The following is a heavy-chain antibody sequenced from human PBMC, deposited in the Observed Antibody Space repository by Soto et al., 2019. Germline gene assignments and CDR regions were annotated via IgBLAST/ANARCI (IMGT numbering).Heavy chain of an antibody. CDR2: IYYSGST. J-gene: IGHJ6*02. CDR1: GGSISSGDYY. D-gene: IGHD2-2*02. Sequence: SETLSLTCTVAGGSISSGDYYWSWIRQPPGKGLEWTGYIYYSGSTYYNPSLKSRVTISVDTSKNQFSLKLSSVTAADTAVYYCARGGDCSSTSCYTWAYYYGMDVWGQGTTVTVSS. V-gene: IGHV4-30-4*01. CDR3: ARGGDCSSTSCYTWAYYYGMDV.